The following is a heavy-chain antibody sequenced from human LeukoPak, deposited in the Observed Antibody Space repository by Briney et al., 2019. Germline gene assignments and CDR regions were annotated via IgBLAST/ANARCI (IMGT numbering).Heavy chain of an antibody. D-gene: IGHD3-22*01. CDR2: IYYSGST. Sequence: SETLSLTCTVSGGSISSGGYYWSWIRQHPGKGLEWIGYIYYSGSTYYNPSLKSRVTISVDMSMNQFSLKLSSVTAADTAVYYCASQARDSSGYGDYWGQGTLVTVSS. CDR1: GGSISSGGYY. J-gene: IGHJ4*02. CDR3: ASQARDSSGYGDY. V-gene: IGHV4-31*03.